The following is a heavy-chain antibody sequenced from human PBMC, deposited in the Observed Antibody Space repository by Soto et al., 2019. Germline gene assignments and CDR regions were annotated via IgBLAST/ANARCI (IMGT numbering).Heavy chain of an antibody. V-gene: IGHV6-1*01. Sequence: QTIALTLGFTEDKFYTNTAARNWIRQSPSRGLKWLGRIYYKSRWYNDYSESLKSRIAIIPDTSRNQFSLQLKSVIPEDTAVYYCARDWGYDPDPTYYYGMDVWGQGTKVTVSS. J-gene: IGHJ6*02. CDR2: IYYKSRWYN. CDR1: EDKFYTNTAA. D-gene: IGHD3-16*01. CDR3: ARDWGYDPDPTYYYGMDV.